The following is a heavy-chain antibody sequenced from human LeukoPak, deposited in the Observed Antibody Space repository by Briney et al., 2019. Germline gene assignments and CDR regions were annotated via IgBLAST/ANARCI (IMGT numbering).Heavy chain of an antibody. Sequence: PSETLSLTCTVSGGSVSTSHYYWGWIRQPPGKGLEWIGYIYYSGSTYYNPSLKSRVTISVDTSKNQFSLKLSSVTAADTAVYYCARGGSYFSRWGQGTLVTVSS. J-gene: IGHJ4*02. D-gene: IGHD2/OR15-2a*01. V-gene: IGHV4-39*01. CDR3: ARGGSYFSR. CDR1: GGSVSTSHYY. CDR2: IYYSGST.